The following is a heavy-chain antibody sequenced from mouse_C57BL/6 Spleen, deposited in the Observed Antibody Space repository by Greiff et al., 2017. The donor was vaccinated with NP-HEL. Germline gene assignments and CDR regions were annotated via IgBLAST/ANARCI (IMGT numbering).Heavy chain of an antibody. J-gene: IGHJ2*01. CDR1: GFTFSSYA. CDR3: ARERITTVVATSYYFDY. CDR2: ISDGGSYT. D-gene: IGHD1-1*01. Sequence: EVQLVESGGGLVKPGGSLKLSCAASGFTFSSYAMSWVRQTPEKRLEWVATISDGGSYTYYPDNVKGRFTISRDNAKNNLYLQMSHLKSEDTAMYYCARERITTVVATSYYFDYWGQGTTLTVSS. V-gene: IGHV5-4*01.